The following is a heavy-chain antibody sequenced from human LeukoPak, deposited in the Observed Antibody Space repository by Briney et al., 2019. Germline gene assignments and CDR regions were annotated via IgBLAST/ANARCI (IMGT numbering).Heavy chain of an antibody. Sequence: GGSLRLSCAASGFTFDDYGMSWVRQAPGKGLEWVSGINWNGGSTGYADSVKGRFTISRDNAKNSLYLQMNSLRAEDTALYYYASSYGSGSYRYWGQGTLVTVSS. CDR2: INWNGGST. D-gene: IGHD3-10*01. V-gene: IGHV3-20*04. J-gene: IGHJ4*02. CDR1: GFTFDDYG. CDR3: ASSYGSGSYRY.